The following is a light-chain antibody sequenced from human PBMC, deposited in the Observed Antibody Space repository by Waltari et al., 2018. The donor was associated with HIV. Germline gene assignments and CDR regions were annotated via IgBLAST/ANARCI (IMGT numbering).Light chain of an antibody. CDR3: QQSIHWPPYP. Sequence: ETLLTQSPVTLSVSPGERVTISCRASQSVSGNLAWYQQKPGQAPRLLIYGASSRATDIPARFSGSGSGTDYTLTISNLQSDDSAVYFGQQSIHWPPYPFGQGTTL. V-gene: IGKV3-15*01. J-gene: IGKJ2*01. CDR1: QSVSGN. CDR2: GAS.